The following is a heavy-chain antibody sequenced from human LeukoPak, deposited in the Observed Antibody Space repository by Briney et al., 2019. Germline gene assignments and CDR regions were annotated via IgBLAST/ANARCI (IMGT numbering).Heavy chain of an antibody. CDR3: ARTSHYVDIAATIPYGIYYFDY. V-gene: IGHV1-2*02. J-gene: IGHJ4*02. D-gene: IGHD5-12*01. Sequence: ASVKVSCKASGYTFTGYYMHWVRQAPGQGLEWMGWINPNSGGTNYARKFQGRVTMTRDTSISTAYMELSRLRSDDTAVYYCARTSHYVDIAATIPYGIYYFDYWGQGTLVTVSS. CDR2: INPNSGGT. CDR1: GYTFTGYY.